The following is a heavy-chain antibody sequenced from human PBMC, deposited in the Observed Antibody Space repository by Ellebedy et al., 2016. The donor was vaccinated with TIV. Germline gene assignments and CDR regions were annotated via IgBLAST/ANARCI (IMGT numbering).Heavy chain of an antibody. Sequence: GESLKISCAASGFTFSSYAMNSVRQAPGEGLEWVSAISDSGDNTYYAASVKGRFTISRDNSENTLFLQMNSLSAEDTAVYYCAKIFWSGSGSYIFHHWGQGTLVTVSS. CDR3: AKIFWSGSGSYIFHH. V-gene: IGHV3-23*01. CDR1: GFTFSSYA. CDR2: ISDSGDNT. J-gene: IGHJ4*02. D-gene: IGHD3-10*01.